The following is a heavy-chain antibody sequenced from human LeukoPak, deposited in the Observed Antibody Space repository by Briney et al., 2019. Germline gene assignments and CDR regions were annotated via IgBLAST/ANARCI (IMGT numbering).Heavy chain of an antibody. J-gene: IGHJ4*02. CDR2: ISTDGSNK. Sequence: GGSLRLSCAASGFTFSSYAMHWVRQAPGKGLEWVAVISTDGSNKYYADSVKGRFTISRDNSKNTLYLQMNGPRAADTAVYYGARDLMGAWQSREYYFDDWGQGTLVTVSS. CDR3: ARDLMGAWQSREYYFDD. D-gene: IGHD1-26*01. CDR1: GFTFSSYA. V-gene: IGHV3-30*04.